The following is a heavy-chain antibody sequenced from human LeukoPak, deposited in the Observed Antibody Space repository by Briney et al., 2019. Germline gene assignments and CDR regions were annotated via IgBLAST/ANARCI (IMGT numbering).Heavy chain of an antibody. CDR1: GFTFSSYG. CDR3: ARDKGPYYFDQ. V-gene: IGHV3-33*01. CDR2: IWNDGSQK. Sequence: PGGSLRFSCAASGFTFSSYGMHWVRQAPGKGLEWVAVIWNDGSQKYYADSVKGRFTISRDNSKNTLYLQMNSLRAEDTAVYYCARDKGPYYFDQWGQGTLLTVSS. J-gene: IGHJ4*02.